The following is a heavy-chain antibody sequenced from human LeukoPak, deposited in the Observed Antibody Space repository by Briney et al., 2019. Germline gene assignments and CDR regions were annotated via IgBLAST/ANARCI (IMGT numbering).Heavy chain of an antibody. CDR3: AREREGAYYFDY. V-gene: IGHV1-46*01. CDR1: GYTFTSYY. CDR2: INPSGGST. Sequence: ASAKVSCKASGYTFTSYYMHWVRQAPGQGLEWMGIINPSGGSTSYAQKFQGRVTMTRDMSTSTVYMELSSLRSEDTAVYYCAREREGAYYFDYWGQGTLVTVSS. J-gene: IGHJ4*02. D-gene: IGHD3-16*01.